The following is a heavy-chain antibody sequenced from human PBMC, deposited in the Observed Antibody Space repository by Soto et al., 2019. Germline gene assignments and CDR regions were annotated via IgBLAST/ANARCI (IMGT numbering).Heavy chain of an antibody. Sequence: SETLSLTCTVSGVSISRGDYSWSWIRQPPGKGLEWIGYIYYSGSTDYNPSLKSRVTISVDTSKNQFSLKLSSVTAADTAVYYWAGVSAAIGAFDIWGQGTMVTVSS. CDR3: AGVSAAIGAFDI. CDR1: GVSISRGDYS. J-gene: IGHJ3*02. D-gene: IGHD2-2*02. CDR2: IYYSGST. V-gene: IGHV4-30-4*01.